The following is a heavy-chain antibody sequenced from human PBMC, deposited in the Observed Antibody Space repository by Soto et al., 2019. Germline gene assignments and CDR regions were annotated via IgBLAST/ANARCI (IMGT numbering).Heavy chain of an antibody. J-gene: IGHJ6*03. CDR1: GFSFSSYA. V-gene: IGHV3-23*01. D-gene: IGHD6-25*01. CDR3: ATDPSGYADGYYYYYYMDV. CDR2: ISGSGGST. Sequence: EVQLLESGGGLVQPGGSLRLSCAASGFSFSSYAMIWVRQAPGKGLEWVSTISGSGGSTYYAGSVKGRFTISRDNSKNTVYVQMNSLRGEDTAVYYCATDPSGYADGYYYYYYMDVWGKGTTVTVSS.